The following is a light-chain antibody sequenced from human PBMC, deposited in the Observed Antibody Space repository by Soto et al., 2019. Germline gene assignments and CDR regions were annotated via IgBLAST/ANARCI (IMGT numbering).Light chain of an antibody. J-gene: IGKJ1*01. V-gene: IGKV3-15*01. CDR3: QQYHNWPA. CDR1: QSVFSS. Sequence: EIVMTQPPATLSVSPGERATLSCRASQSVFSSLAWYQQKPGQAPRLLIYGAATRVTGIPARFSGSGSGTEFTLTISSLQSEDFAVYYCQQYHNWPAFGQGTKVDIK. CDR2: GAA.